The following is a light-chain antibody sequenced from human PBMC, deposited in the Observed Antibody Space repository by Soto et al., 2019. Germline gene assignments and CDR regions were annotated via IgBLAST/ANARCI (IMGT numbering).Light chain of an antibody. J-gene: IGKJ5*01. CDR3: QQHGISHIT. Sequence: VLTPSPGTLSLSPGGSATLSCRASQKINNNYLACYQHKSGQAPRLLMYDASLRATGVPDRFSGSGSGTDFTLTITRLEPDDSAVYYCQQHGISHITFGQGTRLEIK. V-gene: IGKV3-20*01. CDR1: QKINNNY. CDR2: DAS.